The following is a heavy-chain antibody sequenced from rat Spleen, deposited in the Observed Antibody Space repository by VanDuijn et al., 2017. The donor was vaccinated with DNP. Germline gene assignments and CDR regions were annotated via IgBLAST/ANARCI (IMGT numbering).Heavy chain of an antibody. Sequence: EVQLVESGGGLVQPGRSLKVSCAGSGFTFSDYNMAWVRQAPKKGLEWVATISFDGSSTDYRDSVKGRFTIARDNAKSTLYLQMNSLRSEDMATYYCVRWNSGHFDYWGQGVMVPVSS. CDR2: ISFDGSST. D-gene: IGHD4-3*01. CDR1: GFTFSDYN. J-gene: IGHJ2*01. V-gene: IGHV5-7*01. CDR3: VRWNSGHFDY.